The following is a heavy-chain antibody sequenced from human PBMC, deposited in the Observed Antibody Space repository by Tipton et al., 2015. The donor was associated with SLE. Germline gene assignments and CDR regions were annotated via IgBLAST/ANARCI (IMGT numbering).Heavy chain of an antibody. Sequence: SLRLSCAASGFTFSNYAMHWVRQAPGKGLEWAAVISYDGSNKYYADSVKGRFTISRDNSKNTLYVQMNSLRVEDTAVYYCASSLLGVDAELDYWGQGTLVTVAS. CDR2: ISYDGSNK. V-gene: IGHV3-30*04. CDR3: ASSLLGVDAELDY. J-gene: IGHJ4*02. D-gene: IGHD2-8*02. CDR1: GFTFSNYA.